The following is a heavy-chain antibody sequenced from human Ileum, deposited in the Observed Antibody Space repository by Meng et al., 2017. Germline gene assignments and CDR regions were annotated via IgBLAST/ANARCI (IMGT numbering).Heavy chain of an antibody. V-gene: IGHV3-66*02. CDR2: IYPGGST. J-gene: IGHJ5*02. Sequence: VQLVESGGVLVQPGGSRRSCFAASGFTVSGNFLSWVRQAPGKGLEWVSIIYPGGSTYYPDSLKGRFTISRDNSKNTVHLQMNSLRPEDTAVYYCARAGNDDSWNWFDPWGQGTLVTVSS. D-gene: IGHD1-1*01. CDR1: GFTVSGNF. CDR3: ARAGNDDSWNWFDP.